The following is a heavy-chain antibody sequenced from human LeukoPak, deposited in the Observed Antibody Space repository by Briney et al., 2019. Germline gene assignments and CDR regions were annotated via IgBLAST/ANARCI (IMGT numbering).Heavy chain of an antibody. CDR1: GFTFSSYW. Sequence: GGSLRLSCAASGFTFSSYWMSWVRQAPGKGLEWVANIKQDGSEKYYVDSVKGRFTISRDNAKNSLYLQMNSLRAEDTAVYYCARALYSSGWYPDYWGQGTLVTVSS. V-gene: IGHV3-7*01. CDR2: IKQDGSEK. J-gene: IGHJ4*02. CDR3: ARALYSSGWYPDY. D-gene: IGHD6-19*01.